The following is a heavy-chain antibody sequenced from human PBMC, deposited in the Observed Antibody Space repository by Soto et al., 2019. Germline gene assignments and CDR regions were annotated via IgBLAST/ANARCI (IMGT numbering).Heavy chain of an antibody. D-gene: IGHD3-16*02. CDR3: ARDLMITFGGVIVTYYYYGMDV. J-gene: IGHJ6*02. CDR1: GYTFTSYA. Sequence: ASVKVSCKASGYTFTSYAMHWVRQAPGQRLEWMGWINAGNGNTKYSQEFQGRVTITRDTSASTAYMELSSLRSEDTAVYYCARDLMITFGGVIVTYYYYGMDVWGQGTTVTVSS. CDR2: INAGNGNT. V-gene: IGHV1-3*01.